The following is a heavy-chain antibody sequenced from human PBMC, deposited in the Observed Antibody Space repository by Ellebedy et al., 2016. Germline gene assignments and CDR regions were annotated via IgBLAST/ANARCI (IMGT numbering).Heavy chain of an antibody. J-gene: IGHJ4*02. CDR1: GFTFSSYA. Sequence: GESLKISXTASGFTFSSYAISWVRQAPGKGLEWVSAVSGSGGTTYFADSVKGRFTMSRDNSKNTLYLQMNNLRAEDTAVYYCAKSEGGLYSAKGYWGQGTLVTVSS. V-gene: IGHV3-23*01. CDR3: AKSEGGLYSAKGY. CDR2: VSGSGGTT. D-gene: IGHD5-12*01.